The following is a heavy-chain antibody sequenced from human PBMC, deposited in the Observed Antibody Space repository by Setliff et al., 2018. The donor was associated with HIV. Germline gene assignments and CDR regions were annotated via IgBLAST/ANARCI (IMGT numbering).Heavy chain of an antibody. D-gene: IGHD2-21*01. J-gene: IGHJ4*02. Sequence: ASVKVSCKTSGYSFTGYDINWVRQATGQGLEWMAWMNPSTGEIGYAQKFQGRPTMTRDSSISTAYMELRGLRSEDTAIYYCARPSHVYGDNGPLGYWGQGTLVTVSS. CDR1: GYSFTGYD. V-gene: IGHV1-8*01. CDR3: ARPSHVYGDNGPLGY. CDR2: MNPSTGEI.